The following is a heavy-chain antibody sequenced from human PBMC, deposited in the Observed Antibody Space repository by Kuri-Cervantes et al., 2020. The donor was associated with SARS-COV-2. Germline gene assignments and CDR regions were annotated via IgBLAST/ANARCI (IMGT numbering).Heavy chain of an antibody. V-gene: IGHV3-74*01. CDR1: GFSFSSYW. Sequence: GGSLRLSCAASGFSFSSYWMHWVRQAPGKGLVWVSRISGDGSSTSYADSVKGRFTISRDNAENTLYVQMNSLRAEDTAVYYCARESGSYAFDIWGQGTMVTVSS. D-gene: IGHD1-26*01. CDR3: ARESGSYAFDI. CDR2: ISGDGSST. J-gene: IGHJ3*02.